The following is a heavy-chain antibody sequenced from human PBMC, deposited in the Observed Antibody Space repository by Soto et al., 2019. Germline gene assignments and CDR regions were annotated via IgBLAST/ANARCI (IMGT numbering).Heavy chain of an antibody. J-gene: IGHJ6*02. CDR2: ISSSGSTI. CDR1: GFTFSSYE. D-gene: IGHD3-9*01. CDR3: ARDDYDILTGYYYPKGNGMDV. V-gene: IGHV3-48*03. Sequence: EVQLVESGGGLVQPGGSLRLSCAASGFTFSSYEMNWVRQAPGKGLEWVSYISSSGSTIYYADSVKGRFTISRDNAKNSLYLQMNSLRAEDTAVYYCARDDYDILTGYYYPKGNGMDVWGQGTTVTVSS.